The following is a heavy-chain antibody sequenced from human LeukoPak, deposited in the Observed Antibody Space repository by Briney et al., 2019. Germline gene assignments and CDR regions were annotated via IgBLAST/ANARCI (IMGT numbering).Heavy chain of an antibody. CDR2: ISYDGINK. V-gene: IGHV3-30*18. CDR1: GLIFSDFG. J-gene: IGHJ4*02. D-gene: IGHD6-13*01. Sequence: GGYLRLSCAASGLIFSDFGMHWVRQAPGKGLEWVAVISYDGINKYYADSVKGRFTISRDNSMNTLYLQTNSLRPEDTAIYYCVKDTSRTAAGTTWGSLDYWGQGTLVTVS. CDR3: VKDTSRTAAGTTWGSLDY.